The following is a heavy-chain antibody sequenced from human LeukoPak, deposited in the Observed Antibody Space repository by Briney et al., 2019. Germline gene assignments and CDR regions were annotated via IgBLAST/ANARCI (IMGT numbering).Heavy chain of an antibody. J-gene: IGHJ3*02. Sequence: GASVKASCKASGYTFTSYDINWVRQATGQGLEWMGWMNPNSGNTGYAQKFQGRVTITRNTSISTAYMELSSLRSEDTAVYYCARGELLWFGELDAFDIWGQGTMVTVSS. CDR2: MNPNSGNT. CDR3: ARGELLWFGELDAFDI. V-gene: IGHV1-8*03. CDR1: GYTFTSYD. D-gene: IGHD3-10*01.